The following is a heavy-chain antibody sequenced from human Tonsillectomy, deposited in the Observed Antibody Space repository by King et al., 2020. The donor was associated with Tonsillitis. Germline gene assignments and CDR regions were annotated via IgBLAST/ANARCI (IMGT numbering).Heavy chain of an antibody. J-gene: IGHJ3*02. CDR3: ARDPARSFDI. CDR2: IWYDGSNE. Sequence: VQLVESGGGVVQPGRSLRLSCEASGFTFSSHGFHWVRQAPGKGLEWVADIWYDGSNEYYVDSMKGRFTISRDNAKNTVYLQMNSLRAEDSAVYYCARDPARSFDIWGQGTMVPVSS. V-gene: IGHV3-33*01. CDR1: GFTFSSHG.